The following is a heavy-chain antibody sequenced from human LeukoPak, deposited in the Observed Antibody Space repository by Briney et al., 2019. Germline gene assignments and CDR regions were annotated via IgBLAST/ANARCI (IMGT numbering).Heavy chain of an antibody. D-gene: IGHD1-26*01. CDR1: GYSFTTYW. CDR3: ARTQVAATTHAPYYFDF. V-gene: IGHV5-51*01. Sequence: GESLKISCKGSGYSFTTYWIGWVRQMPGKGLEWMVIIYPGDSDIRYSPSFQGQVTISADKSISTAYLQWSSLKASDTAMYYCARTQVAATTHAPYYFDFWGQGTLVTVSS. CDR2: IYPGDSDI. J-gene: IGHJ4*02.